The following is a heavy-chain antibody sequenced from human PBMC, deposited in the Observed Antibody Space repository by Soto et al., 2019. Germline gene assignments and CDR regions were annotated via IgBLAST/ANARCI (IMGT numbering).Heavy chain of an antibody. Sequence: EVQLVQSGAEVTKPGESLKISCKASGYSFTDYWIGWVRQMPGKGLEWMGIIYPGDSDTKYSPSLLGQVTMSADKSISTTILQWNSLKASDTAMYYCARDGLSSSSSFDYWGQGTLVSVSS. CDR3: ARDGLSSSSSFDY. CDR2: IYPGDSDT. CDR1: GYSFTDYW. D-gene: IGHD6-6*01. V-gene: IGHV5-51*01. J-gene: IGHJ4*02.